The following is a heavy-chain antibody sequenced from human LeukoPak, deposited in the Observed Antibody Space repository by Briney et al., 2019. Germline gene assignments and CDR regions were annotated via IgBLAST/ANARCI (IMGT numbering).Heavy chain of an antibody. Sequence: GGSLRLSCAASGFTFSSYGMHWVRQAPGRGLEWVAVIWYDGSNKYYADSVKGRFTISRDNAKSSLYLQMNSLRAEDTAVYYCARGGGSPDYWGQGTLVTVSS. CDR1: GFTFSSYG. V-gene: IGHV3-33*01. J-gene: IGHJ4*02. CDR3: ARGGGSPDY. D-gene: IGHD1-26*01. CDR2: IWYDGSNK.